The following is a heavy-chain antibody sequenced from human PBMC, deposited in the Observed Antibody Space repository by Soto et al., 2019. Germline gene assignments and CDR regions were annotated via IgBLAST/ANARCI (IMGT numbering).Heavy chain of an antibody. Sequence: ASVKVSCKASGYTFAGYYMHWVRQAPGQRLEWMGWINPNSGGTNYAQKFQGWVTMTRDTSISTAYMELSRLRSDDTAVYYCARADICSGGSCYLGSDWFDPWGQGTLVTVSS. CDR3: ARADICSGGSCYLGSDWFDP. CDR2: INPNSGGT. D-gene: IGHD2-15*01. J-gene: IGHJ5*02. CDR1: GYTFAGYY. V-gene: IGHV1-2*04.